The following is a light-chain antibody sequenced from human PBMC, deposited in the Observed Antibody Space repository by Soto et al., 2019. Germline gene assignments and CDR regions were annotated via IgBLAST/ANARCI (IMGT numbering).Light chain of an antibody. Sequence: EIVLTQSPGTLSLSPGERATLSCRASQSISSSYLAWYHQKPGQAPRLLIFGASSRASGIPDRISGSGSGTDFTLSTSRLQPEDFAVYYCQYYGTSFGQGTRLEIK. V-gene: IGKV3-20*01. J-gene: IGKJ5*01. CDR3: QYYGTS. CDR2: GAS. CDR1: QSISSSY.